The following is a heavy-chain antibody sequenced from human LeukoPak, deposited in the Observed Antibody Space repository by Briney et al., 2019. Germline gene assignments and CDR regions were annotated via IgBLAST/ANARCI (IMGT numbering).Heavy chain of an antibody. CDR3: AKGNYDILTGTPDY. V-gene: IGHV3-23*01. J-gene: IGHJ4*02. CDR2: ISGSGGRT. Sequence: PGGSLRLSCAASGFSFSNYAMNWVRQAPGKGLEWVSGISGSGGRTYYADSVKGRFTISRDNSKNTLYLQMNSLRVEDTAVYYCAKGNYDILTGTPDYWGQGTLVTVSS. CDR1: GFSFSNYA. D-gene: IGHD3-9*01.